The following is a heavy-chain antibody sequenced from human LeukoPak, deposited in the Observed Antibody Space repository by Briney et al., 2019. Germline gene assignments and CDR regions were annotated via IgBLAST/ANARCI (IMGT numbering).Heavy chain of an antibody. Sequence: GGSLRLSCAASGFTFSSYGMHWVRQARGKGLEWVAFIRYDGSNKYYADSVKGRFTISRDNAKNSLYLQMNSLRAEDTAVYYCAREVGAINYWGQGVLVTVSS. V-gene: IGHV3-30*02. CDR3: AREVGAINY. CDR2: IRYDGSNK. D-gene: IGHD1-26*01. J-gene: IGHJ4*02. CDR1: GFTFSSYG.